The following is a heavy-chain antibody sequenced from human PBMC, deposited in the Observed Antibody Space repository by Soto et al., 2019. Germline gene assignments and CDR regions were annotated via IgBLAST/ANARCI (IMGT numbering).Heavy chain of an antibody. CDR3: GRGRSGQIVVFY. CDR1: GYTFTGHY. CDR2: IGPESGAT. D-gene: IGHD1-26*01. Sequence: ASVKVSCKASGYTFTGHYIHWVRQAPEQGPEWMGEIGPESGATRYAQKFQGRVTMTRDMSITTVYMELNKLSPDDTAVYYCGRGRSGQIVVFYWGQGPTVTVSS. V-gene: IGHV1-2*02. J-gene: IGHJ4*02.